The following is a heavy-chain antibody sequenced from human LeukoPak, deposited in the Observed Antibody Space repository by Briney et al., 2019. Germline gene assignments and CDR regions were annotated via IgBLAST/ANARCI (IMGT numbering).Heavy chain of an antibody. D-gene: IGHD4-17*01. Sequence: QPGRSLRLSCAASGFTFSSYGMHWVRQAPGKGLEWVAVISYGGSNKYYADSVKGRFTISRDNSKNTLYLQMNSLRAEDTAVYYCAKDNTVYYYGMDVWGQGTTVTVSS. CDR1: GFTFSSYG. CDR3: AKDNTVYYYGMDV. J-gene: IGHJ6*02. V-gene: IGHV3-30*18. CDR2: ISYGGSNK.